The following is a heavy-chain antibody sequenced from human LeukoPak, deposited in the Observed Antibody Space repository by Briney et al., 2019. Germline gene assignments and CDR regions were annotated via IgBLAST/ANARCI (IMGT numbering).Heavy chain of an antibody. D-gene: IGHD3-22*01. CDR2: IGGSDGRT. CDR3: AKDSSSYDWGYMDV. CDR1: GFTFSTYA. J-gene: IGHJ6*03. V-gene: IGHV3-23*01. Sequence: ESGGSPRLSCAASGFTFSTYAMSWVRQAPGKGLEWVSLIGGSDGRTRYADSVKGRFTISRDNSKNTLYLEMNSLRAEDTAVYYCAKDSSSYDWGYMDVWGKGTTVTISS.